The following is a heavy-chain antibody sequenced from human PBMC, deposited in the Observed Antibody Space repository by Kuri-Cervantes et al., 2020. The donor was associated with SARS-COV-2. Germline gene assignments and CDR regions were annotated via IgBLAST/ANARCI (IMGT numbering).Heavy chain of an antibody. V-gene: IGHV1-2*02. CDR2: INPNSGGT. D-gene: IGHD3-3*01. Sequence: ASVKVSCKASGYTFTGYYMHWVRQAPGQGLEWMGWINPNSGGTNYAQKFQGRVTMTRDTSISTAYMELSSLRSEDTAVYYCAKGFWSGYSHYYYYYMDVWGKGTTVTVSS. CDR3: AKGFWSGYSHYYYYYMDV. CDR1: GYTFTGYY. J-gene: IGHJ6*03.